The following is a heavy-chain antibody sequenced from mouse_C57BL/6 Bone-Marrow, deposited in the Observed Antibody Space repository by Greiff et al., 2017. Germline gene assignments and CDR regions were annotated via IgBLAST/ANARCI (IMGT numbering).Heavy chain of an antibody. CDR1: GFSLTSYG. J-gene: IGHJ4*01. CDR2: IWRGGST. CDR3: AISTMVTTGNYYAMDY. Sequence: QVQLQQSGPGLVQPSQSLSITCTVSGFSLTSYGVHWVRQSPGKGLEWLGVIWRGGSTDYNAAFMSRLSITKDNSKSQVFFKMNSLQADDTAIYYCAISTMVTTGNYYAMDYWGQGTSVTVSS. D-gene: IGHD2-2*01. V-gene: IGHV2-5*01.